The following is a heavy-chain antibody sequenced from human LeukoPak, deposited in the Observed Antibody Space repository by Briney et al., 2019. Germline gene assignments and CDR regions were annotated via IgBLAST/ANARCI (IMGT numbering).Heavy chain of an antibody. D-gene: IGHD2-8*01. V-gene: IGHV1-2*02. CDR3: AREYCTNGVFGYYYYGMDV. CDR1: GYTFTGYY. Sequence: ASVKVSCKASGYTFTGYYMHWVRQAPGQGLEWMGWINPNSGGTNYAQKFQGRVTMTRDTSISTAYMELNSLRAEDTAVYYCAREYCTNGVFGYYYYGMDVWGQGTTVTVSS. CDR2: INPNSGGT. J-gene: IGHJ6*02.